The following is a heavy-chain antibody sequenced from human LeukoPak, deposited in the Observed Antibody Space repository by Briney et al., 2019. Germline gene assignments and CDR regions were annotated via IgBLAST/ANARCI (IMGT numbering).Heavy chain of an antibody. Sequence: PSETLSLTCAVYGGSFGGYYWGWIRQPPGKGLEWIGEINHSGSTNYNPSLKGRVTISGDNSKNQFSLKLSSVTAADTAGYYCARWYSSSWYGYYYYMDVWGKGTTVTVSS. CDR3: ARWYSSSWYGYYYYMDV. V-gene: IGHV4-34*01. CDR1: GGSFGGYY. D-gene: IGHD6-13*01. J-gene: IGHJ6*03. CDR2: INHSGST.